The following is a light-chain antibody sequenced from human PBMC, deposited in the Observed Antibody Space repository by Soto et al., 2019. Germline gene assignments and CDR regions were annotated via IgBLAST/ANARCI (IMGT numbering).Light chain of an antibody. Sequence: DFVMTQSPDSLAVSLGERATINCESSQSVLYSSNNKNYLAWYQQKPGQPPKLLLYWASTRESGVPDRFSGSGSGTDFSLTISSLKAEGVAVYYCQQYYATPFTFGPGTKVDI. CDR3: QQYYATPFT. CDR2: WAS. J-gene: IGKJ3*01. CDR1: QSVLYSSNNKNY. V-gene: IGKV4-1*01.